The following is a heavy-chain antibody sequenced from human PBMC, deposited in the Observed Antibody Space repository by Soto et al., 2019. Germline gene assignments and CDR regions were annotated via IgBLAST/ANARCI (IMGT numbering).Heavy chain of an antibody. Sequence: SVKVSCKASGGTFSSYAISWVRQAPGQGLEWMGGIIPIFGTANYAQKFQGRVTITADESTSTAYMELSSLRSEDTAVYYCARRSSSSQHYIEAYYYYGMDVWGQGTTVTVSS. V-gene: IGHV1-69*13. CDR3: ARRSSSSQHYIEAYYYYGMDV. D-gene: IGHD6-6*01. CDR1: GGTFSSYA. J-gene: IGHJ6*02. CDR2: IIPIFGTA.